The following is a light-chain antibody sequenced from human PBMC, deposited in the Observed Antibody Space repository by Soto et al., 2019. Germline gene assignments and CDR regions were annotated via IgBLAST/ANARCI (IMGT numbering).Light chain of an antibody. CDR3: ASYSSTSTVV. CDR1: SSDVGGYNY. CDR2: DVN. J-gene: IGLJ2*01. Sequence: QSALTQPASVSGSPGQSITISCTGTSSDVGGYNYVSWYQQHPGKAPKLMIYDVNNRPSGDSNRFSGSKSGNTASLTTSGLQAEDEADYYCASYSSTSTVVFGGGTKLTVL. V-gene: IGLV2-14*01.